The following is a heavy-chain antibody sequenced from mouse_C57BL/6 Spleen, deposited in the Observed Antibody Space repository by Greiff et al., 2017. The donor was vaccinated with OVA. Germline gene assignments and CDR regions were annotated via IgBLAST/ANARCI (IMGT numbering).Heavy chain of an antibody. D-gene: IGHD1-1*01. Sequence: VQLQQSGPELVKPGASVKISCKASGYTFTDYYMNWVKQSHGKSLEWIGDINPNNGGTSYNQKFKGKATLTVDKSSSTAYMELRSLTSEDSAVYYCARIITKGGFDYWGQGTTLTVSS. CDR1: GYTFTDYY. CDR3: ARIITKGGFDY. CDR2: INPNNGGT. V-gene: IGHV1-26*01. J-gene: IGHJ2*01.